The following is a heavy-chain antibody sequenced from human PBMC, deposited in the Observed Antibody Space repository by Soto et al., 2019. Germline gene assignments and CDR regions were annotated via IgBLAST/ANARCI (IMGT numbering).Heavy chain of an antibody. CDR3: AKVRPSIDY. D-gene: IGHD6-25*01. Sequence: EVQLLESGGGLVQPGGSLRLSCAASGFTFSSYAMTWVRQAPGKGLEWVSLIGPRGGSTYYADSVKGRFTISRDNSKNTLYLHMNSLRVEDTAVYYCAKVRPSIDYWGQGTLVTVFS. J-gene: IGHJ4*02. CDR2: IGPRGGST. CDR1: GFTFSSYA. V-gene: IGHV3-23*01.